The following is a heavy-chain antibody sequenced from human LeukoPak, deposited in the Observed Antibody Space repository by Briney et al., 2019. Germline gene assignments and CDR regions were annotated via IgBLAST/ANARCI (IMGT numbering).Heavy chain of an antibody. V-gene: IGHV3-21*01. CDR2: ITRDGPRI. J-gene: IGHJ4*02. Sequence: PGGSLRLSCAASGFTFSSSDIIWVRQAPGMGLEWLSTITRDGPRIYYAGSVQGRFTISRDNDKNSVYLQMNGLRAEDTAIYYCVRDFTFWGQGTLVSVSS. CDR1: GFTFSSSD. CDR3: VRDFTF. D-gene: IGHD2/OR15-2a*01.